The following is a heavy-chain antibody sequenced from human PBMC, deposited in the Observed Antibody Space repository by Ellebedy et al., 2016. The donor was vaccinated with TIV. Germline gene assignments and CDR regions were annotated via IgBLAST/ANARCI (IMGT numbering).Heavy chain of an antibody. CDR2: IKQDESEK. CDR3: ATDGSYGDYLSPTHAFVM. Sequence: GGSLRLSCAASGFSFSSYWMTWVRQAPGKGLEWVANIKQDESEKFYVDSVTGRFTISRDNAKNSLYLQMNSLRAEDTAVYNCATDGSYGDYLSPTHAFVMWGQGTMVTVSA. CDR1: GFSFSSYW. V-gene: IGHV3-7*01. D-gene: IGHD4-17*01. J-gene: IGHJ3*02.